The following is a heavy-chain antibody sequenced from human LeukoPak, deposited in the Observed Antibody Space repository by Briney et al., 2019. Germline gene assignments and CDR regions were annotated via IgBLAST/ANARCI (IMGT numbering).Heavy chain of an antibody. CDR3: ARHYGSGSYFPTYNWFDP. CDR1: GFTFSDYY. Sequence: GGSLRLSCAASGFTFSDYYMSWIRQAPGKGLEWVSYISSSGSTIYYADSVKGRFPISRDNAKNSLYLQMNSLRAEDTAVYYCARHYGSGSYFPTYNWFDPWGQGTLVTVSS. D-gene: IGHD3-10*01. V-gene: IGHV3-11*04. J-gene: IGHJ5*02. CDR2: ISSSGSTI.